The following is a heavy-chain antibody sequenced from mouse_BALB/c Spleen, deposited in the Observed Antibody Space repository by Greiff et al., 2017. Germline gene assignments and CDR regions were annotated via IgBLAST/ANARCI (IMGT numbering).Heavy chain of an antibody. Sequence: VQLQQSGPELVRPGVSVKISCKGSGYTFTDYAMHWVKQSHAKSLEWIGDIYPGSGSTNYNEKFKSKATLTVDTSSSTAYMQLSSLASEDSALYYCARDYGIAMDYWGQGTSVTVSS. J-gene: IGHJ4*01. CDR2: IYPGSGST. CDR1: GYTFTDYA. CDR3: ARDYGIAMDY. D-gene: IGHD1-1*01. V-gene: IGHV1-67*01.